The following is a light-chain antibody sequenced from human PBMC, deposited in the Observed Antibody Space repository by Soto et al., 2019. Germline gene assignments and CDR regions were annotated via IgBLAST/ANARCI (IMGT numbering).Light chain of an antibody. CDR2: EVS. Sequence: QSALTQPASVSGSPGQLITISCTGTSSDVGGYNYVSWYQQHPGKAPKLMIYEVSNRPSGVSNRFSGSKSGNTASLTISGLQAEDEADYYCSSFTSINTWVFGGGTKVTVL. J-gene: IGLJ3*02. CDR3: SSFTSINTWV. CDR1: SSDVGGYNY. V-gene: IGLV2-14*01.